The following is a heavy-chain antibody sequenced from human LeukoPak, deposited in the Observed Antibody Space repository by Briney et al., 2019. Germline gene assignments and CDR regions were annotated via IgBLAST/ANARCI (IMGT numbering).Heavy chain of an antibody. CDR3: AKEAAPYSSGWYSGEGAFDY. D-gene: IGHD6-19*01. V-gene: IGHV3-9*01. CDR1: GFTFDDYA. Sequence: PGGSLRLSCAASGFTFDDYAMHWVRQAPGKGLEWVSGISWNNDNIGYADSVKGRFTISRDNAKNSLYLQMNSLRAEDTALYYCAKEAAPYSSGWYSGEGAFDYWGQGTLVTVSS. J-gene: IGHJ4*02. CDR2: ISWNNDNI.